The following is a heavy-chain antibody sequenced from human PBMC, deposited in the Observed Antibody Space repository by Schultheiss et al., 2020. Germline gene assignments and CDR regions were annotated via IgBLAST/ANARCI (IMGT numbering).Heavy chain of an antibody. V-gene: IGHV3-33*01. D-gene: IGHD6-13*01. Sequence: RGSLRLSCAASGFTFSSYGMHWVRQAPGKGLEWVAVIWYDGSNKYYADSVKGRFTIARDNSKNTLYLQMNSLRAEDTAVYYCARVFVPQLVHYYYGMDVWGQGTTVTVSS. CDR1: GFTFSSYG. CDR2: IWYDGSNK. J-gene: IGHJ6*02. CDR3: ARVFVPQLVHYYYGMDV.